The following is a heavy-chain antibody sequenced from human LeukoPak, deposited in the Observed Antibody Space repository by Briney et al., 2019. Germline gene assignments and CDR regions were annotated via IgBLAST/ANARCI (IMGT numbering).Heavy chain of an antibody. CDR1: GFTFDDYA. CDR2: ISWNSGSI. Sequence: GGSLRLSCAASGFTFDDYAMHWVRQAPGKGLEWVSGISWNSGSIGYADSVKGRFTISRDNAKDSLYLQMNSLRAEDTALYYCAKGRNADTYGMDVWGQGTTVTVSS. V-gene: IGHV3-9*01. CDR3: AKGRNADTYGMDV. J-gene: IGHJ6*02.